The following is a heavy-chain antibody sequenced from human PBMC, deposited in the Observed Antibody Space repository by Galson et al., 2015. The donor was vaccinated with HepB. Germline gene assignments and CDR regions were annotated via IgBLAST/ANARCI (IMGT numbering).Heavy chain of an antibody. CDR2: INHSGST. V-gene: IGHV4-34*01. D-gene: IGHD3-9*01. CDR1: GGSFSGYY. CDR3: ATTYSGYFVWDY. Sequence: ETLSLTCAVYGGSFSGYYWSWIRQPPGKGLEWIGEINHSGSTNYNPSLKSRVTISVDTSKNQFSLKLSSVTAADTAVYYCATTYSGYFVWDYWGQGTLVTVSS. J-gene: IGHJ4*02.